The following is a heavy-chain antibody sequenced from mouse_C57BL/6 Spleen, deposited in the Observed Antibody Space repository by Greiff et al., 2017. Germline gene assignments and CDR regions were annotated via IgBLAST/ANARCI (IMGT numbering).Heavy chain of an antibody. CDR1: GYAFSSYW. V-gene: IGHV1-80*01. CDR2: IYPGDGDT. CDR3: ARSGAYDSYAMDY. J-gene: IGHJ4*01. D-gene: IGHD6-5*01. Sequence: LQESGASVKISCKASGYAFSSYWMNWVKQRPGKGLEWIGQIYPGDGDTNYNGKFKGKATLTADKSSSTAYMQLSSLTSEDSAVYFCARSGAYDSYAMDYWGQGTSVTVSS.